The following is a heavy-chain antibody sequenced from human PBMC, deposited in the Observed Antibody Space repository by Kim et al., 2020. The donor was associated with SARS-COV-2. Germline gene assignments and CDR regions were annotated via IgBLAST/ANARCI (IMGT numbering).Heavy chain of an antibody. D-gene: IGHD3-22*01. CDR3: ARDRFDSTGYYASYFFYYGMDV. J-gene: IGHJ6*02. Sequence: GGSLRLSCAAAGFNFTSYSMNWVRQAPGKGLEWVSSISSTGSFENYADSVKGRFTISRDNAKKSLFLQMNSLTVEDTALYYCARDRFDSTGYYASYFFYYGMDVWGLGTTVTVSS. CDR1: GFNFTSYS. V-gene: IGHV3-21*01. CDR2: ISSTGSFE.